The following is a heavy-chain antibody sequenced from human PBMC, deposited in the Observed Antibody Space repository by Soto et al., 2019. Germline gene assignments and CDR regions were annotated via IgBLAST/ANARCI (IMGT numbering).Heavy chain of an antibody. V-gene: IGHV4-31*03. CDR1: GGSISSGGYY. CDR3: ARVPITGTSHYYYGMDV. D-gene: IGHD1-7*01. J-gene: IGHJ6*02. CDR2: IYYSGST. Sequence: SETLSLTCTVSGGSISSGGYYWSWIRQHPGKGLEWIGYIYYSGSTYYNPSLKSRVTISVDTSKNQFSLKLSSVTAADTAVYYCARVPITGTSHYYYGMDVWGQGTTVTVSS.